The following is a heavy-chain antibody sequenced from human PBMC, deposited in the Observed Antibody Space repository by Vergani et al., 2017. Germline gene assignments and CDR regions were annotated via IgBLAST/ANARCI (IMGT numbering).Heavy chain of an antibody. V-gene: IGHV4-59*01. CDR3: ALDTIFGAGYYYMDV. Sequence: QVQLQESGPGLVKPSETLSLTCTVSGGSISSYYWSWIRQPPGKGLEWIGYIYYSGSTNYNPSLKSRVTISVDTSKNPFSLKMSCVTAAEKAVYYCALDTIFGAGYYYMDVWGKGTTVTVSS. CDR2: IYYSGST. CDR1: GGSISSYY. J-gene: IGHJ6*03. D-gene: IGHD3-3*01.